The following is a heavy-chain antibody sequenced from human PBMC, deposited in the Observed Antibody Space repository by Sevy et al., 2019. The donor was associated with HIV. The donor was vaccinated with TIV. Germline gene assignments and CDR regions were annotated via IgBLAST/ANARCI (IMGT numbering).Heavy chain of an antibody. CDR3: VRDDRDGYFDY. CDR1: GYTFTGYY. V-gene: IGHV1-2*02. J-gene: IGHJ4*02. Sequence: ASVKVSCKASGYTFTGYYMHWVRQAPGQGLEWMGWINPDSGGPNYAPKFQGRVTLTRVTSISTAYMELSRLKSDDTAVYYCVRDDRDGYFDYWGQGTLVTVS. CDR2: INPDSGGP.